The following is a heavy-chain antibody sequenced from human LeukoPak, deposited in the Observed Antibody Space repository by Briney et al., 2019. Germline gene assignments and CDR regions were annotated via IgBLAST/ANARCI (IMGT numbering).Heavy chain of an antibody. CDR2: INSDGTR. CDR1: GFTFNNSW. CDR3: ASPRSGDRGGYHDPCDI. D-gene: IGHD3-22*01. V-gene: IGHV3-74*01. Sequence: GWSLRLSCAGSGFTFNNSWMHWVRHAPGKGLVWVSRINSDGTRSYADSVKGRFTISRDNAKNTLFLQMNSLRVEDTAVYFCASPRSGDRGGYHDPCDIWGQGTMVTVSS. J-gene: IGHJ3*02.